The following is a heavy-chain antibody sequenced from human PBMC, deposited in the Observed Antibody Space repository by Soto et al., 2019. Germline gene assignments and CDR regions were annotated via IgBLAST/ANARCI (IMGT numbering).Heavy chain of an antibody. CDR3: ATHTSGSRNGPHT. D-gene: IGHD1-26*01. CDR2: VYYPGTT. V-gene: IGHV4-39*01. Sequence: QLQLQESGPGLVKPSETLSLTCTVSGGSIKNTGANWGWVRQPPGKGLEWIGRVYYPGTTYYNPSRKSRVTISIETSKNQYALSVNSVAAADTAVDYCATHTSGSRNGPHTGGQGTLVTVSS. J-gene: IGHJ4*02. CDR1: GGSIKNTGAN.